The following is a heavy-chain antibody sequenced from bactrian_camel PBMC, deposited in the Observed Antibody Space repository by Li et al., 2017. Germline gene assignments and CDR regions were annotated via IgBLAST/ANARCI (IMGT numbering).Heavy chain of an antibody. CDR3: TMFDY. CDR2: INWRGDSA. J-gene: IGHJ4*01. V-gene: IGHV3S19*01. Sequence: DVQLVESGGGSVQPGRSLRLSCATSGYIYSMDCMGWFRQAPGKGLEWVSYINWRGDSANYADSVKGRFTISRDNAKSTVFLQMNGLKSEDTALYYCTMFDYWGQGTQVTVS. CDR1: GYIYSMDC.